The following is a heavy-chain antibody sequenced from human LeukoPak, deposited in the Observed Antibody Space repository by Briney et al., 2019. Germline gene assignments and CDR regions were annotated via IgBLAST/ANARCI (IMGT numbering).Heavy chain of an antibody. CDR3: ASEYSSSWASGYFQH. V-gene: IGHV1-69*04. D-gene: IGHD6-13*01. CDR2: IIPILGIA. J-gene: IGHJ1*01. CDR1: GGTFSSYA. Sequence: SVTLSCKASGGTFSSYAISWVRQAPGQGLEWMGRIIPILGIANYAQKFQGRVTITADKSTSTAYMELSSLRSEDTAVYYCASEYSSSWASGYFQHWGQGTLVTVSS.